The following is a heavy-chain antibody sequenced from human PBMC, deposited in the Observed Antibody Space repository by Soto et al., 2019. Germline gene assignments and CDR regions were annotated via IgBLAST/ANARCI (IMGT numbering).Heavy chain of an antibody. CDR1: GYTFTGYY. Sequence: QVQLVQSGAEVKKPGASVKVSCKASGYTFTGYYMHWVRQAPGQGLEWMGWINHNSGGTNYAQKFQGWVTMTRDTSISTAYMELSRLRSDDTAVYYCARQSDEILTGLIPWGQGTLVTVSS. CDR3: ARQSDEILTGLIP. CDR2: INHNSGGT. J-gene: IGHJ5*02. V-gene: IGHV1-2*04. D-gene: IGHD3-9*01.